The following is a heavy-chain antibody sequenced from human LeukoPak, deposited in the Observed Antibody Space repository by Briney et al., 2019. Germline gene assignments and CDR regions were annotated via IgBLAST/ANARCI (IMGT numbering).Heavy chain of an antibody. CDR3: ARSRAPTAAPDAFDI. CDR1: GFTFSNYG. D-gene: IGHD1-14*01. Sequence: GGSLRLSCVASGFTFSNYGIHWVRQAPGKGLKWVAFIRHGVGNAYYADSVKGRFIISRDNSKNSLYLQMNSLRAEDTAVYYCARSRAPTAAPDAFDICGEGTLVTVSS. V-gene: IGHV3-30*02. J-gene: IGHJ3*02. CDR2: IRHGVGNA.